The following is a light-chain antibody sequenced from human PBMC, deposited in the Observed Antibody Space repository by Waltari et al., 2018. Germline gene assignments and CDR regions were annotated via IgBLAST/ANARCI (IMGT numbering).Light chain of an antibody. V-gene: IGKV1-5*01. CDR3: QQYYDYPIN. J-gene: IGKJ5*01. CDR1: QNLNTF. Sequence: DIQMTQSPSTLSASIGGRVTITCRASQNLNTFLSWYQQKPGAVPNLLIYDASTLERGVPSRFSGSGSGTHFTLTISGLQPDDFATYYCQQYYDYPINFGQGTRL. CDR2: DAS.